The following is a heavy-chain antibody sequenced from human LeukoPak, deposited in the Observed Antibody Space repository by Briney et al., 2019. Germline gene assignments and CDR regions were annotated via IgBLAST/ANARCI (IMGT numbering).Heavy chain of an antibody. D-gene: IGHD6-13*01. Sequence: PGGSLRLSCAASGFTFSTYWMHWVRQAPGKGLVWVSRINSDGSTSNYADSVRGRFTIFRDNAKNTLYLQMNSLTAEDTAVYYCARVRGRGQQQLVQIGAFGIWGQGTMVTVSS. CDR1: GFTFSTYW. V-gene: IGHV3-74*01. CDR3: ARVRGRGQQQLVQIGAFGI. CDR2: INSDGSTS. J-gene: IGHJ3*02.